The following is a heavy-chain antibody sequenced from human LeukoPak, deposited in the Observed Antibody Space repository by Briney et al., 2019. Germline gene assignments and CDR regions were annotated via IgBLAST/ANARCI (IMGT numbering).Heavy chain of an antibody. CDR3: ARESPGYSSYNWFDP. J-gene: IGHJ5*02. D-gene: IGHD6-13*01. CDR1: GGSISSGGYY. CDR2: IYHSGST. V-gene: IGHV4-30-2*01. Sequence: PSETLSLTCTVSGGSISSGGYYWSWIRQPPGKGLEWIGYIYHSGSTYYNPSLKSRVTISVDRSKNQFSLKLSSVTAADTAVYYRARESPGYSSYNWFDPWGQGTLVTVSS.